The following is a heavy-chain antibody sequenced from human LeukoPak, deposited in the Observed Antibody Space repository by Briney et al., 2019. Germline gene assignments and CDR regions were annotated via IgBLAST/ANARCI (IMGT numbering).Heavy chain of an antibody. D-gene: IGHD2-21*02. V-gene: IGHV4-59*01. CDR3: AGGRVVSVTHFDY. J-gene: IGHJ4*02. CDR1: GGSITGYY. Sequence: SETLSLTCTASGGSITGYYWSWIRQPPGKGLEWIGYIYYSGHTSYSPSLKSRVTISIDTSKNQFSLKLRSVTAADTAVYYCAGGRVVSVTHFDYWGQGTLVTVSS. CDR2: IYYSGHT.